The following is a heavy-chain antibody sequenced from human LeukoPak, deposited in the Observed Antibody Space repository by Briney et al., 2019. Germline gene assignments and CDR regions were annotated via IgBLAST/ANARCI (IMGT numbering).Heavy chain of an antibody. Sequence: GGSLRLSCAASGFIFSTYSMSWVRQAPGKGLEWVSSISSSNIYYADSVRRRFTISRDNAKNSLYLQMNSLRADDTAVYYCAREGGFDYWGQGTLVTVSS. J-gene: IGHJ4*02. CDR3: AREGGFDY. CDR2: ISSSNI. D-gene: IGHD3-16*01. CDR1: GFIFSTYS. V-gene: IGHV3-48*01.